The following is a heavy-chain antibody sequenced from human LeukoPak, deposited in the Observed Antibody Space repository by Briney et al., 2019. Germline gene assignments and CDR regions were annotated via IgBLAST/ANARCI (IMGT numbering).Heavy chain of an antibody. CDR1: GFTFSPYS. V-gene: IGHV3-21*01. CDR3: APSHDYSNSKEAWFDP. J-gene: IGHJ5*02. CDR2: ISSSSSYI. Sequence: PGGSLRLSCAASGFTFSPYSMSWVRQAPGKGLEWVSSISSSSSYIYYADSVKGRFTISRDNAKNSLYLQMNSLRAEDTAVYYCAPSHDYSNSKEAWFDPWAREPWSPSPQ. D-gene: IGHD4-11*01.